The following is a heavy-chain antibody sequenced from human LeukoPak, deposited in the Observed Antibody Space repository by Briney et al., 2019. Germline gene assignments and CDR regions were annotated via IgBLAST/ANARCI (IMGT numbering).Heavy chain of an antibody. CDR3: ARAQLNLLVDFGMDV. CDR2: INYSGST. D-gene: IGHD1-1*01. Sequence: SETLSPTCTVSGGSITTYYWTWIRQPPGKGLEWIGYINYSGSTNYNPSLKSRVTISVDTSKNQFSLKLSSVTAADTAVYYCARAQLNLLVDFGMDVWGQGTTVTVSS. J-gene: IGHJ6*02. CDR1: GGSITTYY. V-gene: IGHV4-59*01.